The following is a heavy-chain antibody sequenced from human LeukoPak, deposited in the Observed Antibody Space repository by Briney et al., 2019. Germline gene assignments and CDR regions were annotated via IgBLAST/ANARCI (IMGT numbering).Heavy chain of an antibody. CDR3: AKDYEPLVGVHRWGDWFDP. Sequence: GGSLRLSCAASGFTFSNHDMTWIRQAPGKGLEWVSVINYSGVSTNYADSVKGRFTISRDNSKNTVYLQMNSLRVEDTAVYYCAKDYEPLVGVHRWGDWFDPWGQGTLVTVSS. V-gene: IGHV3-23*01. CDR1: GFTFSNHD. CDR2: INYSGVST. D-gene: IGHD1-26*01. J-gene: IGHJ5*02.